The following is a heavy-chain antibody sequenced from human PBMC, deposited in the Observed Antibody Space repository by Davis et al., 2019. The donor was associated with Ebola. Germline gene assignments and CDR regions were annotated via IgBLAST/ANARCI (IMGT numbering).Heavy chain of an antibody. CDR3: ARDDYGGNFGY. J-gene: IGHJ4*02. V-gene: IGHV3-66*01. CDR2: IYSGGST. CDR1: GFTVSSNY. D-gene: IGHD4-23*01. Sequence: GESLKISCAASGFTVSSNYMSWVRQAPGKGLEWVSVIYSGGSTYYADSVKGRFTISRDNSKNTLYLQMNSLRAEDTAVYYCARDDYGGNFGYWGQGTLVTVSS.